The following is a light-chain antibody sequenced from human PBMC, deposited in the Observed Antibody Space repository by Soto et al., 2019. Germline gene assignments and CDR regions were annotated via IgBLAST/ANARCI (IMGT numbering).Light chain of an antibody. CDR1: QSVSSY. V-gene: IGKV3-11*01. CDR2: DAS. J-gene: IGKJ4*01. CDR3: QQRSNWPGLT. Sequence: EIVLTQSPATLSLSPGERATLSCRASQSVSSYLAWYQQKPGQAPRLLIYDASNRATGIPARFSGSGSGTDFTLPISSLEPEDFAVYYCQQRSNWPGLTFGGGTKVVFK.